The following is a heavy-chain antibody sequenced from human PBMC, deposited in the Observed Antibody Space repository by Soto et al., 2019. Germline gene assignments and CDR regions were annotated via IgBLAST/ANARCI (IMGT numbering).Heavy chain of an antibody. CDR3: ATVTTTSCYGALDY. J-gene: IGHJ4*02. CDR2: ISGSGGTT. Sequence: EVQLLESGGGLVQPGGSLRLSCAASGFTFSDYAMSWVRQAPGKGLEWVSAISGSGGTTYYADSVKGRFTISRDISKNTLDLQMNTLRAADTALYYCATVTTTSCYGALDYWGQGTLVTVSS. D-gene: IGHD2-2*01. V-gene: IGHV3-23*01. CDR1: GFTFSDYA.